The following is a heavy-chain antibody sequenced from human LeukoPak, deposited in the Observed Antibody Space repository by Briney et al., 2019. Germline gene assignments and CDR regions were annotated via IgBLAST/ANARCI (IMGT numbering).Heavy chain of an antibody. Sequence: GGSLRLSCAASGFTLSSYAMSWVRQAPGKGLEWVSAISGSGGSTYYADSVKGRFTISRDNSKNTLYLQMNSLRAEDTAVYYCAKDRLWFGELLDLDAFDTWGQGTMVTVSS. J-gene: IGHJ3*02. CDR1: GFTLSSYA. CDR3: AKDRLWFGELLDLDAFDT. D-gene: IGHD3-10*01. CDR2: ISGSGGST. V-gene: IGHV3-23*01.